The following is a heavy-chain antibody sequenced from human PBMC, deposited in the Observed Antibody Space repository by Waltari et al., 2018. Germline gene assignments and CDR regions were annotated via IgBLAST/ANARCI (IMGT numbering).Heavy chain of an antibody. V-gene: IGHV4-4*02. Sequence: QLQLQESGPGLVKPSGTLSLTCVVSGASLISYYFWSWVRQSPGKGLEWIGQVKRGGGTNYSPSFASRVTMSLDTSINHVSLNMHSATAADTAVYYCARDRGGGLYLDSWGRGILVSVSP. CDR1: GASLISYYF. CDR2: VKRGGGT. D-gene: IGHD5-12*01. CDR3: ARDRGGGLYLDS. J-gene: IGHJ4*02.